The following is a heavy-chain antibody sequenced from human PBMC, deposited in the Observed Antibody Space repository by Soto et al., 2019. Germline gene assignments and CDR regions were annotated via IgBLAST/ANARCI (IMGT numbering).Heavy chain of an antibody. CDR1: GYTFPNFG. D-gene: IGHD5-18*01. V-gene: IGHV1-18*04. Sequence: ASVKVSCKASGYTFPNFGISWVRQAPGQGLEWLGWISTDNGDTNYAQKLQGRVTMTTDTSTSTAYMELRSLRSDDTAVYYCARDVGYGLIDYWGQGTLVTVSS. CDR2: ISTDNGDT. CDR3: ARDVGYGLIDY. J-gene: IGHJ4*02.